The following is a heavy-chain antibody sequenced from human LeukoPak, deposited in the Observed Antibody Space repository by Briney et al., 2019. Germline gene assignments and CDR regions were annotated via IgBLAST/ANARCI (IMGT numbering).Heavy chain of an antibody. Sequence: SQTLSLTCAISGDSVSSNSVAWNWIRQSPSRGLEWLGRTYYRSRWSYEYTTSVKGRITINADTSENQFSLQLQSVTPEDTAVYYCARFDYGAPDYWGQGTLVTVSS. CDR2: TYYRSRWSY. CDR1: GDSVSSNSVA. D-gene: IGHD3-16*01. CDR3: ARFDYGAPDY. J-gene: IGHJ4*02. V-gene: IGHV6-1*01.